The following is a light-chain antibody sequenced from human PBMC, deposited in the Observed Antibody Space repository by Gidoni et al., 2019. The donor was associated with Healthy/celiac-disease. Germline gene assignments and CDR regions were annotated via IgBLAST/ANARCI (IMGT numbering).Light chain of an antibody. J-gene: IGKJ2*01. V-gene: IGKV3-11*01. CDR2: DAS. CDR1: QSVSSY. CDR3: QQRSNWPPGYT. Sequence: EIVLTQSPATLSLSPGERATLSCRASQSVSSYLAWYQQKPGQAPRLRIYDASNRATCIPARFSGSGSGTDFTLTISSLEPEDFAVYYCQQRSNWPPGYTFXQXTKLEIK.